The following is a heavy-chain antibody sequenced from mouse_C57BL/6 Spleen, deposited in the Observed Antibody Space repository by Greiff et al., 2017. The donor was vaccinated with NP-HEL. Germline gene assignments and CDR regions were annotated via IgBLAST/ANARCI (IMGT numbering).Heavy chain of an antibody. J-gene: IGHJ2*01. D-gene: IGHD4-1*01. Sequence: QVQLQQPGAELVKPGASVKLSCKASGYTFTSYWMHWVKQRPGQGLEWIGMIHPNSGSTNYNEKFKSKATLTVDKSSSTAYMQLSSLTSEDSAVYYCARSKLTGTGGYYFDYWGQGTTLTVSS. V-gene: IGHV1-64*01. CDR1: GYTFTSYW. CDR3: ARSKLTGTGGYYFDY. CDR2: IHPNSGST.